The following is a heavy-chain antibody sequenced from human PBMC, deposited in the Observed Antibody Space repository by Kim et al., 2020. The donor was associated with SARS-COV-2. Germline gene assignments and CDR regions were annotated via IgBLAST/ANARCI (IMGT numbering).Heavy chain of an antibody. V-gene: IGHV4-59*09. Sequence: GNTDYNPSLRGRVTISIDTSKNQFSLNLRSVTAADTAVYYCARGSPVANNWGQGTLVTVSS. CDR3: ARGSPVANN. J-gene: IGHJ4*02. D-gene: IGHD2-2*01. CDR2: GNT.